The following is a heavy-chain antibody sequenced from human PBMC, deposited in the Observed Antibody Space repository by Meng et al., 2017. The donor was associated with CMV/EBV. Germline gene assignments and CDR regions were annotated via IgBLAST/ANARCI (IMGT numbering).Heavy chain of an antibody. V-gene: IGHV3-20*04. CDR3: ARTDCSSTSCPKYYFDY. J-gene: IGHJ4*02. CDR1: GFTFDVYG. CDR2: INWNGGST. Sequence: GGSLRLSCAASGFTFDVYGMSWVRQAAGKGLEWVSGINWNGGSTGYADSVKGRFTVSRDNAKNSLYLQMNSLRAEDTALYYCARTDCSSTSCPKYYFDYWGQGTLVTVSS. D-gene: IGHD2-2*01.